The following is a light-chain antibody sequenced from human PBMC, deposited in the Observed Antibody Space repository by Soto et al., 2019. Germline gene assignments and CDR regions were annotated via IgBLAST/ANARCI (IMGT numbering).Light chain of an antibody. CDR1: SSDVGGYNS. V-gene: IGLV2-14*03. J-gene: IGLJ1*01. CDR3: SSYTSSSTLV. Sequence: QSVLTQPASVSGSPGQSIAISCTGTSSDVGGYNSVSWYQHHPGKAPKLMIYDVNYRPSGISDRFSGSKSGNTASLTISVLQAEDEADYYCSSYTSSSTLVFGTGTKVTVL. CDR2: DVN.